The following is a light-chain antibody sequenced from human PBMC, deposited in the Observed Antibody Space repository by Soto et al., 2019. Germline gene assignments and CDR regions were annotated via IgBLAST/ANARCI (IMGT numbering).Light chain of an antibody. CDR1: QSISSW. J-gene: IGKJ1*01. CDR3: QHYNSYSEA. Sequence: DIQMTQSPSTLSASVGDRVTITCRASQSISSWLAWYQRKPGKAPKLLIYKASSLESGVPSRFSGGGSGTEFTLTISSLQPDDFATYYCQHYNSYSEAFGQGTKVELK. CDR2: KAS. V-gene: IGKV1-5*03.